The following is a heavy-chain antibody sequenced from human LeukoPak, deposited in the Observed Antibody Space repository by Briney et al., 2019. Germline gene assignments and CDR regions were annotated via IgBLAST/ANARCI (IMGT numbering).Heavy chain of an antibody. Sequence: ASVKVSCKASGYTFTSYGISWVRQAPGQGLEWMGWINPNSGGTNYAQKFQGRVTMTRDTSISTAYMELSRLRSDDTAVYYCARGPYYDFWSGYQLGGYYYYMDVWGKGTTVTVSS. J-gene: IGHJ6*03. CDR1: GYTFTSYG. D-gene: IGHD3-3*01. V-gene: IGHV1-2*02. CDR2: INPNSGGT. CDR3: ARGPYYDFWSGYQLGGYYYYMDV.